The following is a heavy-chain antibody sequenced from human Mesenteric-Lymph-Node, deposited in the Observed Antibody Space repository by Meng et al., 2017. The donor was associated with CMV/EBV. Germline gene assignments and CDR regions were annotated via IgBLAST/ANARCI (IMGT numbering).Heavy chain of an antibody. CDR2: ISGSGANS. CDR1: GLTFNSYS. D-gene: IGHD3-9*01. J-gene: IGHJ4*02. Sequence: GGSLRLSCVASGLTFNSYSMGWVRQAPGKGLEWVAAISGSGANSYYAESVKGRATISRDNSKNTLLLELNGLRAEDTAVYYCAKDRYFEPAHFDYWGQGTLVTVSS. CDR3: AKDRYFEPAHFDY. V-gene: IGHV3-23*01.